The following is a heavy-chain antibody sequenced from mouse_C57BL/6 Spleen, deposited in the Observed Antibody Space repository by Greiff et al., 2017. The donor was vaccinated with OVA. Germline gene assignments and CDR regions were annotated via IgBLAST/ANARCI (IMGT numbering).Heavy chain of an antibody. CDR3: AREGYSYYYAMDY. CDR1: GFTFSDYG. CDR2: ISSGSSTI. V-gene: IGHV5-17*01. D-gene: IGHD2-3*01. Sequence: EVQVVESGGGLVKPGGSLKLSCAASGFTFSDYGMHWVRQAPEKGLEWVAYISSGSSTIYYADTVKGRFTISRDNAKNTLFLQMTSLRSEDTAMYYCAREGYSYYYAMDYWGQGTSVTVSS. J-gene: IGHJ4*01.